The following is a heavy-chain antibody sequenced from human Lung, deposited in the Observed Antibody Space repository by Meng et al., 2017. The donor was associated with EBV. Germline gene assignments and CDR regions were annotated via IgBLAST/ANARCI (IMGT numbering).Heavy chain of an antibody. V-gene: IGHV4-30-4*01. CDR3: ASYGPCFGNSCPLSSFDH. Sequence: LEVSGPALVDPSQTRSLTSSASGGSISSGDSSWSWIRQPPGTGLEWIGYIYYSGSTYNNPSLRSRITISVDTSNNQFSRRLRSVTAADTAVYYCASYGPCFGNSCPLSSFDHWGQGTLVTVSS. CDR1: GGSISSGDSS. J-gene: IGHJ4*02. CDR2: IYYSGST. D-gene: IGHD2-15*01.